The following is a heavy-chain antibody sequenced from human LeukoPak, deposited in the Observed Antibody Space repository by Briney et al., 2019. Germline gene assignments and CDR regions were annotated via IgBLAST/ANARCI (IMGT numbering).Heavy chain of an antibody. CDR1: GGSIRGYY. CDR3: ARATYTSTWSKIDS. Sequence: SETLSLMCTVSGGSIRGYYGSWMRQSPEKGLEWIGYIYYSGSTNYNPSPKSRATISLDTSRNHFSLKLTSVTAADTAFYYCARATYTSTWSKIDSWGQGILVTVSS. V-gene: IGHV4-59*01. CDR2: IYYSGST. J-gene: IGHJ4*02. D-gene: IGHD6-6*01.